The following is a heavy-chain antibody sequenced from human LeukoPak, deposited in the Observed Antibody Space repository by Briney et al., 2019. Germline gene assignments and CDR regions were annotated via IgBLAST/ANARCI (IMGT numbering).Heavy chain of an antibody. CDR2: INPNSGGT. V-gene: IGHV1-2*02. CDR1: GYTFTGHY. D-gene: IGHD2-2*01. Sequence: ASVKVSCKASGYTFTGHYIHWVRQAPGQGPEWMGWINPNSGGTNYAQKFQDTVTMTSDTSISTAYMEVNRLTSDDTAVYYCARDPSLAVLPVAVDYWGQGTLVTVSS. J-gene: IGHJ4*02. CDR3: ARDPSLAVLPVAVDY.